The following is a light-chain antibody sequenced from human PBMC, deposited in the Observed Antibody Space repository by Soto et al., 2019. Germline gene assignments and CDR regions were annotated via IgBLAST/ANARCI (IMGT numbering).Light chain of an antibody. J-gene: IGKJ3*01. CDR1: QTVNSNY. CDR3: QQYENIPFA. CDR2: AAS. Sequence: EIVLTQSPGTLSLSPGERATLSCRASQTVNSNYLVWYQQKPGQAPRLLINAASSRATGIPERFSGSGSGTDFTLTTSRLEPEDFAVYYCQQYENIPFAFGPGTKVDIK. V-gene: IGKV3-20*01.